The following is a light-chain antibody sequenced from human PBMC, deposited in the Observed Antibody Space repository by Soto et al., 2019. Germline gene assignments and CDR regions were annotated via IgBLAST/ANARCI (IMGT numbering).Light chain of an antibody. CDR3: QRYGTSRGA. V-gene: IGKV3-20*01. Sequence: IVLTQSPDTLSLSPGERATLSCRASESVTTNFLAWYQQKPGQAPRLLIYGASPRASGIPDRFSGSGSGTDFTLTISRLEPEDFAVYYCQRYGTSRGAFGQGTKLEIK. J-gene: IGKJ2*01. CDR2: GAS. CDR1: ESVTTNF.